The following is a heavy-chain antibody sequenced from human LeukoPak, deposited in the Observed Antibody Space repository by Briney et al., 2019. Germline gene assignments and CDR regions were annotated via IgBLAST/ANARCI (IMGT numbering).Heavy chain of an antibody. Sequence: SETLSLTCAVSGYSISSGYYWGWIRHPPGKGLEWIGSIYHSGSTYYNPSLKSRVTISVDTSKNQFSLKLSSVTAADTAVYYCARLGSNGHYYYYYMDVWGKGTTVTVSS. CDR2: IYHSGST. J-gene: IGHJ6*03. CDR1: GYSISSGYY. V-gene: IGHV4-38-2*01. CDR3: ARLGSNGHYYYYYMDV. D-gene: IGHD4-11*01.